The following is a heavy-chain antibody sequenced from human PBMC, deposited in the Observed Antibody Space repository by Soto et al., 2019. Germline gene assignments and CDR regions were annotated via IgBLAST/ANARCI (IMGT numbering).Heavy chain of an antibody. D-gene: IGHD2-2*01. CDR3: ARDLGPAAKRGYYYYMDV. J-gene: IGHJ6*03. Sequence: ASVKVSCKASGGTFSSYAISWVRQAPGQGLEWMGGIIPIFGTANYAQKFQGRVTITADESTSTAYMELSSLRSEDTAVYYCARDLGPAAKRGYYYYMDVWGKGTTVTVSS. V-gene: IGHV1-69*13. CDR2: IIPIFGTA. CDR1: GGTFSSYA.